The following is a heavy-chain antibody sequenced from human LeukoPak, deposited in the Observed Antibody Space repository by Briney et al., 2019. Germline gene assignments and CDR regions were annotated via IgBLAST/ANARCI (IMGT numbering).Heavy chain of an antibody. V-gene: IGHV3-30*03. Sequence: GGSLRLSCAASGFTFSSYGMHWVRQAPGKGLEWVAVISYDGSNKYYADSVKGRFTISRDNSKNTLYLQMNSLRAEDTAVYYCVRETPQGVSYYFDYWGQGTLVTVSS. CDR2: ISYDGSNK. CDR1: GFTFSSYG. CDR3: VRETPQGVSYYFDY. J-gene: IGHJ4*02. D-gene: IGHD5/OR15-5a*01.